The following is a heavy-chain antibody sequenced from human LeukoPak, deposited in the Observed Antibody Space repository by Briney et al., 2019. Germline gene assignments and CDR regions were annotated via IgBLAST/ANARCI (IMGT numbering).Heavy chain of an antibody. Sequence: PGGSLRLSRAASGFTFSSYWMSWVRQAPGKGLEWLANIKQDGSEKYYVDSVKGRFTISRGNAKNSLYLQMNSLRAEDTAVYYCARVGYDSSGYYYVMWNYYYGMDVWGQGTTVTVSS. CDR2: IKQDGSEK. J-gene: IGHJ6*02. CDR1: GFTFSSYW. V-gene: IGHV3-7*03. D-gene: IGHD3-22*01. CDR3: ARVGYDSSGYYYVMWNYYYGMDV.